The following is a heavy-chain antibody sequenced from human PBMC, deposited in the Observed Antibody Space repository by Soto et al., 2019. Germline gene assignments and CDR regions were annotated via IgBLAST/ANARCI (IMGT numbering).Heavy chain of an antibody. J-gene: IGHJ3*02. CDR3: ASRHPRGYCSGGSCPDAFDI. D-gene: IGHD2-15*01. Sequence: QLQLQESGPGLVKPSETLSLTCIVSGGSISRTGYYWGWFRQPPGKGLEWIGTFYYSGSTYYNPSLKSRVAMSVDTAKNQFSLKLSSVTAADTAVYYCASRHPRGYCSGGSCPDAFDIWGQGTMVTVSS. CDR1: GGSISRTGYY. V-gene: IGHV4-39*01. CDR2: FYYSGST.